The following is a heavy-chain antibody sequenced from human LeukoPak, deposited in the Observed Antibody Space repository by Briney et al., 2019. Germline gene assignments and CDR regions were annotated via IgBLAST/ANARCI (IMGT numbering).Heavy chain of an antibody. Sequence: SETLSLTCAVYGGSFSGYYWSWIRQPAGKGLEWIGRVSTSGSINYNPSLKSRVTLSVDTPKNQFSLKLSSVTAADTAMYYCARASAVVAASFSGYYYYMDVWGKGTTVTVSS. CDR1: GGSFSGYY. J-gene: IGHJ6*03. CDR2: VSTSGSI. D-gene: IGHD2-15*01. V-gene: IGHV4-59*10. CDR3: ARASAVVAASFSGYYYYMDV.